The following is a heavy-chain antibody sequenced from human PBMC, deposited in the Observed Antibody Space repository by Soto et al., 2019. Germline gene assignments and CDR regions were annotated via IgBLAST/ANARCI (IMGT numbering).Heavy chain of an antibody. CDR2: ISGSGGST. V-gene: IGHV3-23*01. Sequence: GGSLRLSCAASGFTFSSYAMSWVRQAPGKGLEWVSAISGSGGSTYYADSVKGRFTISRDNSKNTLYLQMNSLRDEDTAVYYCAKGGGSLGDFDIWGQGTMVTVSS. CDR1: GFTFSSYA. CDR3: AKGGGSLGDFDI. J-gene: IGHJ3*02. D-gene: IGHD3-16*01.